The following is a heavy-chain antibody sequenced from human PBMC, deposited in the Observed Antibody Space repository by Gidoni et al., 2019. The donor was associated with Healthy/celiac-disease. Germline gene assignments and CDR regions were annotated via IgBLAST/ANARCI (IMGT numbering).Heavy chain of an antibody. CDR3: AKDIRERGGEAFDI. V-gene: IGHV3-9*01. CDR2: ISWNSGSI. CDR1: GFTFDDYA. J-gene: IGHJ3*02. Sequence: EVQLVESGGGLVQPGRSLRLSCAASGFTFDDYAMHWVRQAPGKGLEWVSGISWNSGSIGYADSVKGRFTISRDNAKNSLYLQMNSLRAEDTALYYCAKDIRERGGEAFDIWGQGTMVTVSS. D-gene: IGHD2-15*01.